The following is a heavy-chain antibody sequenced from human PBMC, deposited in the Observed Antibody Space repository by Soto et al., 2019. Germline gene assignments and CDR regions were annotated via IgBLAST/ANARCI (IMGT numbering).Heavy chain of an antibody. V-gene: IGHV3-30*18. CDR2: ISYDGHNK. D-gene: IGHD4-17*01. J-gene: IGHJ6*02. Sequence: QVQLVESGGGVVQPGGSLRLSCTASGFTFTTFGIHWVRQAPGKGLEWVALISYDGHNKYYSDSVKGRFTISRDNYKNPLSLQMNSRRAEDTAVYYCAKDLQAYGDYNYYYYGMDVWGQGTTVSVSS. CDR1: GFTFTTFG. CDR3: AKDLQAYGDYNYYYYGMDV.